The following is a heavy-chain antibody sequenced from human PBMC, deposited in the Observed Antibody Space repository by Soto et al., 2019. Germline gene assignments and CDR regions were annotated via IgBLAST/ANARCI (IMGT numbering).Heavy chain of an antibody. CDR3: ASHYCSISSCASWDYYCGMDV. CDR1: GYTFTSYG. Sequence: DAVQVSCTSSGYTFTSYGISWVRQAPGQGLEWMGWISAYNGNTNYAQKLQGRVTITTDTSTSTAYMELRSLRSDDTAAYYCASHYCSISSCASWDYYCGMDVWGQGTTVTV. V-gene: IGHV1-18*01. CDR2: ISAYNGNT. D-gene: IGHD2-2*01. J-gene: IGHJ6*02.